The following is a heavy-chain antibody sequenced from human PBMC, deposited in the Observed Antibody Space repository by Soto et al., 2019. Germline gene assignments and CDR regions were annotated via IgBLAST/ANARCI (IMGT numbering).Heavy chain of an antibody. V-gene: IGHV4-34*01. J-gene: IGHJ6*04. CDR1: GGSFSGYY. CDR3: ATLPLDV. Sequence: ETLSLTCAVYGGSFSGYYWSWIRQPPGKGLEWIAEINHSGSTNYNPSLKSRVTISVDTSKNQFSLKLNSVTAADTAVYYCATLPLDVWGKGTTVTVSS. CDR2: INHSGST.